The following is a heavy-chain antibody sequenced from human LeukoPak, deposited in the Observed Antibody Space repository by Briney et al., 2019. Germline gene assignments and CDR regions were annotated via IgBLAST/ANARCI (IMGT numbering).Heavy chain of an antibody. CDR3: ARWDYYDSSGHDY. Sequence: SSETLSLTCAVYGGSFSGYYWSWIRQPPGKGLEWIGEINHSGSTNYNPSLKSRVTISVDTSKNQFSLKLSSATAADTAVYYCARWDYYDSSGHDYWGQGTLVTVSS. D-gene: IGHD3-22*01. J-gene: IGHJ4*02. CDR2: INHSGST. V-gene: IGHV4-34*01. CDR1: GGSFSGYY.